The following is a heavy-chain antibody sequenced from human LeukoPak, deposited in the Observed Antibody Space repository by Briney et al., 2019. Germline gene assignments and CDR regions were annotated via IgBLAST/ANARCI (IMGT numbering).Heavy chain of an antibody. D-gene: IGHD3-22*01. CDR1: GGSISSYY. V-gene: IGHV4-59*12. CDR3: ARLGYDYYYDSSGYYRSLNWFDP. J-gene: IGHJ5*02. CDR2: IYYSGST. Sequence: SETLSLTCTVSGGSISSYYWSWIRQPPGKGLEWIGYIYYSGSTNYNPSLKSRVTISVDTSKNQFSLKLSSVTAADTAVYYCARLGYDYYYDSSGYYRSLNWFDPWGQGTLVTVSS.